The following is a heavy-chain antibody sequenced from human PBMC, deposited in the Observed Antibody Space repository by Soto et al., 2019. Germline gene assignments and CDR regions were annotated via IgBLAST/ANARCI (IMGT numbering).Heavy chain of an antibody. V-gene: IGHV4-4*07. CDR2: TCITGDT. Sequence: SDTLSLTCXVSGDSISSYYWSWIRQSAGNGLEWIGRTCITGDTNYSASLKSRLTMSLDTSTNQLSLKLSSVTAADTAAYFCARAGRTLVTSYSLVVGGQGTTVTVSS. J-gene: IGHJ6*02. D-gene: IGHD2-21*02. CDR3: ARAGRTLVTSYSLVV. CDR1: GDSISSYY.